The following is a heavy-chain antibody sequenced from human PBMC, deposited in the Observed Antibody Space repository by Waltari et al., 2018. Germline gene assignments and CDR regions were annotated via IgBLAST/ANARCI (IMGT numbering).Heavy chain of an antibody. CDR2: INGDGSRT. CDR1: GFTFRTLW. V-gene: IGHV3-74*01. Sequence: EVQLVESGGGLVQPGGSLRLSCAASGFTFRTLWMHWVRQAPGKGLVWVSRINGDGSRTYYADSVKGRFTISRDNAKNTLYLQMNSLSAEDTAIYYCARGHLTGYCNDYWGQGTLVTVSS. J-gene: IGHJ4*02. D-gene: IGHD3-9*01. CDR3: ARGHLTGYCNDY.